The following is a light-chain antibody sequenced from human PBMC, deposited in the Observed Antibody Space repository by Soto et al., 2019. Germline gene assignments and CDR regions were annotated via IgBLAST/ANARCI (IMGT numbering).Light chain of an antibody. CDR1: QSLLHITGETF. CDR2: EVS. J-gene: IGKJ5*01. V-gene: IGKV2D-29*02. CDR3: MQSTQLPPT. Sequence: VMTQPPLPLPVTLGQPASISCKSSQSLLHITGETFLFWYLQKPGQSPQLLIYEVSTRVSGVPDRFSGSGSGTDFTLEISRVETDDVGIYYCMQSTQLPPTFGQGTRLEIK.